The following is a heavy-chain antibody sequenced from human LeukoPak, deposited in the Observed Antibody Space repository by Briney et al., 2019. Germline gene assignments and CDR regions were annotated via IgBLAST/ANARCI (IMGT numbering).Heavy chain of an antibody. CDR2: ISGSGGST. J-gene: IGHJ4*02. CDR3: ARDPNIVGATYDY. V-gene: IGHV3-23*01. CDR1: GFTFSNYA. D-gene: IGHD1-26*01. Sequence: GGSLRLSCAASGFTFSNYAMNWVRQAPGKGLEWVSIISGSGGSTYYADSVKGRFTISRDNAKNSLYLQMNSLRAEDTAVYYCARDPNIVGATYDYWGQGTLVTVSS.